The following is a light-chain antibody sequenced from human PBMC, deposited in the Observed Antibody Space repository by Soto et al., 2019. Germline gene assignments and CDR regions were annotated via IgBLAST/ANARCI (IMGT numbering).Light chain of an antibody. J-gene: IGKJ5*01. CDR3: QQRHNWPIT. CDR1: QTIRGL. V-gene: IGKV3-11*01. Sequence: EIVLTQSPATLSLSPGERATLSFRASQTIRGLLAWYQHRPGQAPRLLIYDTSNRATGIPARFSGSGSGTDFTLTISSLEPADFGVYYCQQRHNWPITFGQGTRLEI. CDR2: DTS.